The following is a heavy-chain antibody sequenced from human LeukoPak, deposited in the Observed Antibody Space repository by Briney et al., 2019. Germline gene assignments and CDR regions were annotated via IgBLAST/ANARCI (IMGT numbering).Heavy chain of an antibody. CDR1: GGSISSGGYS. J-gene: IGHJ5*02. CDR2: IYHSGST. V-gene: IGHV4-30-2*01. Sequence: PSQTLSLTCAVSGGSISSGGYSWSWIRQPPGKGLEWIGYIYHSGSTYYNPSLKSRVTISVDRSKNQFSLKLSSVTAADTAVYSCASMVRGVTLDPWGQGTLVTVSS. D-gene: IGHD3-10*01. CDR3: ASMVRGVTLDP.